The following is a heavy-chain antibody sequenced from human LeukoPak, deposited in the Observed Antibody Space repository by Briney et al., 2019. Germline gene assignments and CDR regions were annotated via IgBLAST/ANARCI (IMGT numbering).Heavy chain of an antibody. V-gene: IGHV3-11*06. CDR2: ISSSSSYT. CDR1: GFTFSDYY. Sequence: GGSLRLSCAASGFTFSDYYMSWIRQAPGKGLEWVSYISSSSSYTNYADSVKGRFTISRDNAKNSLYLQMNSLRAEDTAVYYCARGGYSSGDGAYYLDYWGQGTLVTVSS. J-gene: IGHJ4*02. D-gene: IGHD5-18*01. CDR3: ARGGYSSGDGAYYLDY.